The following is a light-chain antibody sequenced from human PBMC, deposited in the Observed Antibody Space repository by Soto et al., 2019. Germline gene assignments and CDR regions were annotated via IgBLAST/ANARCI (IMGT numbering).Light chain of an antibody. V-gene: IGKV3-20*01. Sequence: EVVLTQSPGTLSLFPGERATLSCRASQSVTYRYLAWFQQKRGQAPRPLIYDISNRASGIPDRFSGSGSGTDFTLTISRVEPEDSAVYYCNQYGRSWTFGQGTRVEIK. CDR2: DIS. J-gene: IGKJ1*01. CDR3: NQYGRSWT. CDR1: QSVTYRY.